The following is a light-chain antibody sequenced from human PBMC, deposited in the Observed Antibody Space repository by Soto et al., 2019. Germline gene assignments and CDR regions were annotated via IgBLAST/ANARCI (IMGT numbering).Light chain of an antibody. V-gene: IGKV3-20*01. Sequence: EIVLTQSPGTLSLSPGERATLSCRASQSVSSGDLAWYQQKPGQAPRLLIYGASSRATGIPDRFSGSGSGIDFTLTISRLEPEDFAVYYCQDYGSSRTFGQGTKVEIK. J-gene: IGKJ1*01. CDR1: QSVSSGD. CDR2: GAS. CDR3: QDYGSSRT.